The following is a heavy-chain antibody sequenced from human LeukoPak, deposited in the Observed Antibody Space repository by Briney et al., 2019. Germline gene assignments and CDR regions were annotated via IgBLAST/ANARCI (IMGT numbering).Heavy chain of an antibody. V-gene: IGHV1-18*01. CDR1: GYTFTSYG. CDR2: ISAYNGNT. J-gene: IGHJ4*02. Sequence: ASVKVSCKASGYTFTSYGISWVRQAPGQGLEWMGWISAYNGNTNYAQKLQGRVTMTTDTSTSTAYMELRSLRSDDTAVYYCASSKPYSSSWYYFDYWGQGTLVTVYS. CDR3: ASSKPYSSSWYYFDY. D-gene: IGHD6-13*01.